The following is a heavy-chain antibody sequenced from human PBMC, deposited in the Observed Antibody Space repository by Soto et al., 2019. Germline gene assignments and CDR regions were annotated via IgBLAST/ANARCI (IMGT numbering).Heavy chain of an antibody. Sequence: EVQLVESGGGLVKPGGSLRLSCAASGFTFSSYSMNWVRQAPGKGLEWVSSISSRTNYMYYADSVKGRFTISRDDAKNSLYLQMNSLRAEDTAVDYCARMGSVTTFSWSDYYYGMDIWGQGTTVTVSS. D-gene: IGHD4-17*01. J-gene: IGHJ6*02. CDR1: GFTFSSYS. CDR2: ISSRTNYM. CDR3: ARMGSVTTFSWSDYYYGMDI. V-gene: IGHV3-21*01.